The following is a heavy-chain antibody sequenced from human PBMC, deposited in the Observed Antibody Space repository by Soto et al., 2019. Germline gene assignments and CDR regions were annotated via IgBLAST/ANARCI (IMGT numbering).Heavy chain of an antibody. Sequence: PSETLSLTCTVSGGSMSRGYYYWSWIRQPPGKGLEWIGFIYHTGSTYYSPSLKSRVTISVDRSKNQFSLKLSSVTAADTAVYYCARVPSPWGQGTLVTVS. J-gene: IGHJ4*02. CDR2: IYHTGST. CDR1: GGSMSRGYYY. CDR3: ARVPSP. V-gene: IGHV4-30-4*01.